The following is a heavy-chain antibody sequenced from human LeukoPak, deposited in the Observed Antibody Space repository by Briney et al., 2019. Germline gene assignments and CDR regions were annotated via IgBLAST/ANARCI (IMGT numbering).Heavy chain of an antibody. CDR2: IVPIFGTA. CDR1: GGTFSSYA. D-gene: IGHD6-13*01. CDR3: ASLTQEYSSSAYYYMDV. J-gene: IGHJ6*03. Sequence: SVKVSCKASGGTFSSYAISWVRQAPGQGLEWMGGIVPIFGTANYAQKFQGRVTITTDESTSTAYMELSSLRSEDTAVYYCASLTQEYSSSAYYYMDVWGKGTTVTVSS. V-gene: IGHV1-69*05.